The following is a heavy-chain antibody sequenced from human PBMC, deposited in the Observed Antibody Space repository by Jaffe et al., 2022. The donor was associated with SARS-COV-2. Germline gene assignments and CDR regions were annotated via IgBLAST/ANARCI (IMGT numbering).Heavy chain of an antibody. Sequence: EGLLLVSGGGLVQPGGSLRLTCAASGFTFSSHSMTWVRQAPGKGLEWVSSISRSDDVAYYAGAVEGRFAVSRDNSRNTLYLQMNSLKVEDTAIYYCAKDQVSTSRPQGFFDYWSLGTLVTVSS. CDR3: AKDQVSTSRPQGFFDY. CDR2: ISRSDDVA. J-gene: IGHJ4*02. CDR1: GFTFSSHS. V-gene: IGHV3-23*01.